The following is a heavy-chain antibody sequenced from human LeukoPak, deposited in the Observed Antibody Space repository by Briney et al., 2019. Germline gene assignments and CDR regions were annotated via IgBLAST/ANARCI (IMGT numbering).Heavy chain of an antibody. CDR3: ARDRSSPRPFGWLDP. Sequence: NPSETLSLTCTVSGYSISSGYYWGWIRQPPGKGLEWIGSIYHSGSTYYNPSLKSRVTISVDTSKNQFSLELSSVTAADTAVYYCARDRSSPRPFGWLDPWGQGTLVTVSS. V-gene: IGHV4-38-2*02. CDR1: GYSISSGYY. D-gene: IGHD6-13*01. CDR2: IYHSGST. J-gene: IGHJ5*02.